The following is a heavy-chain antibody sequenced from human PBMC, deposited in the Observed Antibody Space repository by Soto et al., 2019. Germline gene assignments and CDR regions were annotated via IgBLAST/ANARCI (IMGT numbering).Heavy chain of an antibody. D-gene: IGHD4-17*01. CDR2: ISHDVHA. CDR3: ERQVYGDYLGGNWFDP. J-gene: IGHJ5*02. V-gene: IGHV4-39*01. Sequence: SETLSLTCYVLDDSMSASRYYWGGIRHSTEKGLECIGSISHDVHAYYNPQLQSRVTLLADTSRNKFSLKMKSVTVADTAMYFCERQVYGDYLGGNWFDPWGQGAPVSVSS. CDR1: DDSMSASRYY.